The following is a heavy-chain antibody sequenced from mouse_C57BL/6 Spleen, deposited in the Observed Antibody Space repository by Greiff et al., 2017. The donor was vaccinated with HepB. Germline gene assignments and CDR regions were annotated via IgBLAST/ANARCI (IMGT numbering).Heavy chain of an antibody. Sequence: QVQLKQSGAELVRPGTSVKVSCKASGYAFTNYLIEWVKQRPGQGLEWIGVINPGSGGTNYNEKFKGKATLTADKSSSTAYMQLSSLTSEDSAVYFCARSDSSGYVGEFAYWGQGTLVTVSA. CDR1: GYAFTNYL. J-gene: IGHJ3*01. CDR3: ARSDSSGYVGEFAY. V-gene: IGHV1-54*01. CDR2: INPGSGGT. D-gene: IGHD3-2*02.